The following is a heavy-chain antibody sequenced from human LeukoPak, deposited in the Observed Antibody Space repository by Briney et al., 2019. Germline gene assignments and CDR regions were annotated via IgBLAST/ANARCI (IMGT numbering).Heavy chain of an antibody. V-gene: IGHV4-4*07. Sequence: PSETLSLTCTVSGGSISSYYWSWIRQPAGKGLEWIGRIYTSGSTNYSPYLNSRVTISIDTSKIQFSLKLSSVTAADTAVYYCARADDYSNHYYYHYLDVWGKGTTVTVSS. CDR1: GGSISSYY. J-gene: IGHJ6*03. CDR2: IYTSGST. CDR3: ARADDYSNHYYYHYLDV. D-gene: IGHD4-11*01.